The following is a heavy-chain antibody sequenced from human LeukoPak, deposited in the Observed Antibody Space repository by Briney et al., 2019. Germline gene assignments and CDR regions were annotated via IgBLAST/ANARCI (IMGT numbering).Heavy chain of an antibody. CDR1: GGSLSVYY. V-gene: IGHV4-34*01. J-gene: IGHJ4*02. CDR3: GLSTTKATTRTIDY. Sequence: SETLSLTCAVYGGSLSVYYWSWIRQPPGKGLEWIGEISRGGSTNYSPSLKSRVTISLDTSKNQVSLKLSSVTAADTAMYYCGLSTTKATTRTIDYWGQGPLVTVSS. D-gene: IGHD4-17*01. CDR2: ISRGGST.